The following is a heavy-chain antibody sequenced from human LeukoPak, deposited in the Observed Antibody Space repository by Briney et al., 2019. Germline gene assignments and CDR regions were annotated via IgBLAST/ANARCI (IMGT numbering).Heavy chain of an antibody. CDR3: AKSPYGYCSSTSCPYYFDY. V-gene: IGHV3-9*03. CDR2: ISWNSGSI. D-gene: IGHD2-2*01. Sequence: LSLTCAVSGYSINSGYYWGCIRQAPGKGLEWVSGISWNSGSIGYADSVKGRFTISRDNAKNSLYLQMNSLRAEDMALYYCAKSPYGYCSSTSCPYYFDYWGQGTLVTVSS. J-gene: IGHJ4*02. CDR1: GYSINSGYY.